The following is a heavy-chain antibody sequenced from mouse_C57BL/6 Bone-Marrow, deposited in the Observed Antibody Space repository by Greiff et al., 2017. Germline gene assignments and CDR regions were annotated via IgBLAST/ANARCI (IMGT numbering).Heavy chain of an antibody. CDR2: IDSSDSYS. CDR3: ARLYYGFAY. V-gene: IGHV1-59*01. J-gene: IGHJ3*01. Sequence: QVQLQQPGAELVRPGTSVKLSCKASGYTFTSYWMHWVQQRPGQGLEWIGVIDSSDSYSNYNQKFKGKATLTVDTSSSTANMQLSSVTSEDSAVYYCARLYYGFAYWGQGTLVTVSA. CDR1: GYTFTSYW. D-gene: IGHD1-1*01.